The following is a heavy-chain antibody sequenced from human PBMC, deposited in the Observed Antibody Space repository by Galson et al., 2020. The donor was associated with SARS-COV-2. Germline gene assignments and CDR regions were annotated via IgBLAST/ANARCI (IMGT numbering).Heavy chain of an antibody. CDR3: AKGPSSWYFDY. CDR2: VYSSGERT. Sequence: GGSLRLSCAASGFTFTTYASWVRQAPGKGLEWVSTVYSSGERTYYADSVKGRFTISRDNSKNTLYLQMHSLRAEDTAKYYCAKGPSSWYFDYWGQGTLLTVSS. J-gene: IGHJ4*02. CDR1: GFTFTTYA. V-gene: IGHV3-23*01. D-gene: IGHD6-13*01.